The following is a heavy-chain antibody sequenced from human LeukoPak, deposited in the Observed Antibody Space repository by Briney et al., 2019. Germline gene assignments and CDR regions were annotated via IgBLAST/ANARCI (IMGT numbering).Heavy chain of an antibody. V-gene: IGHV4-34*01. Sequence: PSETLSLTCAVYGGSFSGYYWSWIRQPPGKGLEWIGEINHSGSTYYNPSLKSRVTISVDTSKNQFSLKLSSVTAADTAVYYCAREVVGGYNWKIRDRYMDVWGKGTTVTVSS. D-gene: IGHD1-20*01. CDR1: GGSFSGYY. CDR2: INHSGST. J-gene: IGHJ6*03. CDR3: AREVVGGYNWKIRDRYMDV.